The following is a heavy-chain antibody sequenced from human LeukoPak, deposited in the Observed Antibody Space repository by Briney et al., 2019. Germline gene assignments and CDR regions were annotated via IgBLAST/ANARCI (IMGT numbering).Heavy chain of an antibody. V-gene: IGHV1-2*06. D-gene: IGHD2-2*01. J-gene: IGHJ4*02. CDR2: VNPNSGGT. Sequence: GASVQVSCKASGYTFTDYYMHWVRQAPGQGLEWVGRVNPNSGGTNYAQKFQGRVTMTRDTSISTAYMELSRLRSDDTAIYYCARIHCSSTSCYFFDYWGQGTLVTVSS. CDR3: ARIHCSSTSCYFFDY. CDR1: GYTFTDYY.